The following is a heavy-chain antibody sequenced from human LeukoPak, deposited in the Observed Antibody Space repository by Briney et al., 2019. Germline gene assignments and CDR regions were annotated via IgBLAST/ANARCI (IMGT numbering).Heavy chain of an antibody. Sequence: PGESLKISCKGSGYSFTSYWIAWVRQMPGKGLEWMEIIYPGDSDTRYSPSFQGQVTISADKSISTAYLQWTSLKASDTAMYYCARPLVGTGYSSSWYFAYWGQGTQVTVSS. CDR2: IYPGDSDT. CDR1: GYSFTSYW. J-gene: IGHJ4*02. V-gene: IGHV5-51*01. D-gene: IGHD6-13*01. CDR3: ARPLVGTGYSSSWYFAY.